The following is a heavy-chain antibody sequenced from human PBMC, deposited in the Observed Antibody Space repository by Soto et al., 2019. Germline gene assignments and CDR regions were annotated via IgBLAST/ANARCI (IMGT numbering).Heavy chain of an antibody. CDR2: ISGSGGST. CDR3: AKCTSATSCYGLYMDY. V-gene: IGHV3-23*01. CDR1: GLTFSNYV. J-gene: IGHJ4*02. Sequence: TGGSLRLSCAASGLTFSNYVMNWVRQAPGKGPEWVSGISGSGGSTTYADSVKGRFTISRDNSQNTLYLHMNRLRAEDTALYYCAKCTSATSCYGLYMDYWGQGTLVTVSS. D-gene: IGHD2-2*01.